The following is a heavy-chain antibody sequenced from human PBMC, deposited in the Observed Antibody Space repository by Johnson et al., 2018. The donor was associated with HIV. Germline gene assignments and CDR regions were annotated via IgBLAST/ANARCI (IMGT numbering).Heavy chain of an antibody. J-gene: IGHJ3*02. D-gene: IGHD3-10*01. CDR3: AREMVRGRPIAFDI. CDR1: GFTVSSNY. CDR2: IYSGGST. V-gene: IGHV3-66*01. Sequence: VQLLESGGGLVQPGGSLRLSCAASGFTVSSNYMSWVRQAPGKGLEWVSVIYSGGSTYYADSVKGRFTISRDNSKNTLYLQMNSLSAEDTAVYYCAREMVRGRPIAFDIWGQGTMVTVSS.